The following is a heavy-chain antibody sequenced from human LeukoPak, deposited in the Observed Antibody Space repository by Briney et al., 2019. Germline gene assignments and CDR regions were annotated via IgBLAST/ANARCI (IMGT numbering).Heavy chain of an antibody. CDR3: VRDLNGDYRPY. CDR1: GFTFSSYS. D-gene: IGHD4-17*01. V-gene: IGHV3-48*04. Sequence: PGGSLRLSCAASGFTFSSYSMNWVRQAPGKGLELVSYITSSGSAIYYADSVKGRFTISRDNAKNSLYLQMNGLRAEDTAVYYCVRDLNGDYRPYWGQGTLVTVSS. CDR2: ITSSGSAI. J-gene: IGHJ4*02.